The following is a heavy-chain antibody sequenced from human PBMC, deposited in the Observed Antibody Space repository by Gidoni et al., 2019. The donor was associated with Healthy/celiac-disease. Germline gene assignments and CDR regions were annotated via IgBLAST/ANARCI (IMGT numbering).Heavy chain of an antibody. J-gene: IGHJ4*02. D-gene: IGHD1-26*01. V-gene: IGHV3-66*01. CDR1: GFTVSSNY. Sequence: EVQLVESGGGLVQPGGSLRLSCAASGFTVSSNYMSWVRQAPGKGLEWVSVIYSGGSTYYADSVKGRFTISIDNSKNTLYLQMNSLRAEDTAVYYCASSDWDLRGCDYWGQGTLVTVSS. CDR3: ASSDWDLRGCDY. CDR2: IYSGGST.